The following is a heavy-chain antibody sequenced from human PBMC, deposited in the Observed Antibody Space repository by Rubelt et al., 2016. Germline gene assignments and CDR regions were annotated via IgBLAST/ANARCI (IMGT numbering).Heavy chain of an antibody. V-gene: IGHV4-39*07. Sequence: QLQLQESGPGLVKPSETLSLTCTVSGGSISSSSYYWGWIRQPPGKGLEWIGSIYYSGSNYYNPSLKSRVTISVDTSKNQFSLKLSSVTAADTAVYYCARADYYDSSGYHNWFDPWGQGTLVTVSS. J-gene: IGHJ5*02. D-gene: IGHD3-22*01. CDR3: ARADYYDSSGYHNWFDP. CDR1: GGSISSSSYY. CDR2: IYYSGSN.